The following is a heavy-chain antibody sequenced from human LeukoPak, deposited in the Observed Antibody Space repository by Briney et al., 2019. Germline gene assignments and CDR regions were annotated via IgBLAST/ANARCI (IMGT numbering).Heavy chain of an antibody. J-gene: IGHJ6*02. CDR3: ARDRGTKKGYGMDV. Sequence: SETLSLTCTASGGSISSSSYYWGWIRQPPGKGLEWIGSIYYSGSTYYNPSLKSRVTISVDTSKNQFSLKLSSVTAADTAVYYCARDRGTKKGYGMDVWGQGTTVTVSS. CDR1: GGSISSSSYY. V-gene: IGHV4-39*07. D-gene: IGHD2-8*01. CDR2: IYYSGST.